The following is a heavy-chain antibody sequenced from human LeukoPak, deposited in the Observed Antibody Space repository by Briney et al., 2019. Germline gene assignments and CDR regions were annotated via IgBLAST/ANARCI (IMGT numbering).Heavy chain of an antibody. V-gene: IGHV4-61*02. D-gene: IGHD3-9*01. CDR1: GRSISSGSYY. CDR2: IYTSWST. CDR3: ARVSFYHDILTGYYYYFDY. Sequence: RASETLSLTCTVSGRSISSGSYYWRWIRQPAGKGLEWIGRIYTSWSTNYHPSLKSRVTISVDTSKNQFSLKLSSVTAADTAVYYCARVSFYHDILTGYYYYFDYWGQGTLVTVSS. J-gene: IGHJ4*02.